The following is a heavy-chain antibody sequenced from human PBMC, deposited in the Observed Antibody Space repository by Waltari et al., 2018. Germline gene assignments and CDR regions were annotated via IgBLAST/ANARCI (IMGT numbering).Heavy chain of an antibody. J-gene: IGHJ2*01. CDR2: SNSDGSST. CDR3: ARGARRTTVTTGWWYFDL. V-gene: IGHV3-74*01. CDR1: GFTYSMYW. Sequence: EVQLVESGGGLVQPGGSLRLSCAASGFTYSMYWMHWVRQAPGKGLVWGSQSNSDGSSTSYADSVKGRFTISKDNAKNTVYLQMNSLRAEDTAIYYCARGARRTTVTTGWWYFDLWGRGTLVTVSS. D-gene: IGHD4-17*01.